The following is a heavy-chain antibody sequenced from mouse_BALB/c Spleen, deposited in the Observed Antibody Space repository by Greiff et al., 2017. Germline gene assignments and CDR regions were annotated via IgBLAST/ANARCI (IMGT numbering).Heavy chain of an antibody. Sequence: EVQLQESGGGLVKPGGSLKLSCAASGFTFSDYYMYWVRQTPEKRLEWVATISDGGSYTYYPDSVKGRFTISRDNAKNNLYLQMSSLKSEDTAMYYCARDAWFAYWGQGTLVTVSA. V-gene: IGHV5-4*02. CDR1: GFTFSDYY. CDR2: ISDGGSYT. CDR3: ARDAWFAY. J-gene: IGHJ3*01.